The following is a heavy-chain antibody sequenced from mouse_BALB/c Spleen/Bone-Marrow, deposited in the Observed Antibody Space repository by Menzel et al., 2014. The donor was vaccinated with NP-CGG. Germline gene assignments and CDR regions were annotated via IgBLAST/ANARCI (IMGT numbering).Heavy chain of an antibody. CDR2: ISSGGSYT. V-gene: IGHV5-9-3*01. CDR3: ARPRCAY. Sequence: EVKLMESGGGLVKPGGSLKLSCAASGFTFSSYAMSWVRQTPEKRLEWVATISSGGSYTYYPDSVKGRFTISRDNAKNTLYLQMSSLRSEDTAMYYCARPRCAYGGQGTLVTVSA. CDR1: GFTFSSYA. J-gene: IGHJ3*01.